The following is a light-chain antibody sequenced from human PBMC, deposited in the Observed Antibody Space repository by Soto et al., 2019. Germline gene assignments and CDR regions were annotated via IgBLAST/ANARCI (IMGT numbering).Light chain of an antibody. CDR3: HQRSDWPLT. J-gene: IGKJ3*01. CDR1: QSVGTY. CDR2: DAS. Sequence: EIVLTQSPGTLSLSPGERATLSCRASQSVGTYLAWYQQKPGQAPRLLIYDASNRATGIPVRFSGSGSGTDFTLTISSLEPEDFAVYYCHQRSDWPLTFGPGTKVDVK. V-gene: IGKV3-11*01.